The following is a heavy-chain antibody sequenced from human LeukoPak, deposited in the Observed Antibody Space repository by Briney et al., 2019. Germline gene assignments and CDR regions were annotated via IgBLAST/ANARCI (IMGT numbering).Heavy chain of an antibody. D-gene: IGHD5-12*01. CDR2: ISDSGSAT. CDR3: ARTPSGYDTRIDY. Sequence: GGSLRLSCAASGFTFSSYAMSWVRQAPGKGLEWVSAISDSGSATYYADSVKGRFTISRDNAKNSLYLQMNSLRAEDTAVYYCARTPSGYDTRIDYWGQGTLVTVSS. CDR1: GFTFSSYA. J-gene: IGHJ4*02. V-gene: IGHV3-23*01.